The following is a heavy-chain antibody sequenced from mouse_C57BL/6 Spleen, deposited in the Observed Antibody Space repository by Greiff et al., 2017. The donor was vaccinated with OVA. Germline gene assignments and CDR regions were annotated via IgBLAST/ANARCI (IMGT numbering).Heavy chain of an antibody. CDR1: GYTFTSYW. CDR2: IDPSDSYT. J-gene: IGHJ4*01. V-gene: IGHV1-69*01. Sequence: VQLQQPGAELVMPGASVKLSCKASGYTFTSYWMHWVKQRPGQGLEWIGEIDPSDSYTNYNQKFKGKSTLTVDKSSSTAYMQLSSLTSEDSAVYYCARYYSNYYAMDYWGQGTSGTVSS. CDR3: ARYYSNYYAMDY. D-gene: IGHD2-5*01.